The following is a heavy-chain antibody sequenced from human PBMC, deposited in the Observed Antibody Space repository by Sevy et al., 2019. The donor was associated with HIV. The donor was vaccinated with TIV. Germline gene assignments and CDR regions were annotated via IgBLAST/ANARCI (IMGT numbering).Heavy chain of an antibody. V-gene: IGHV3-7*01. CDR2: INQDGSQK. Sequence: GGSLRLSCAASGFTCSDYFMGWVRKAPGKGLEWIANINQDGSQKNYVDSVKGRFTITRDNAKNLFSLQMNSLRVDDTAVYYCARELWPGDYWGQGTLVTVSS. CDR1: GFTCSDYF. D-gene: IGHD2-21*01. J-gene: IGHJ4*02. CDR3: ARELWPGDY.